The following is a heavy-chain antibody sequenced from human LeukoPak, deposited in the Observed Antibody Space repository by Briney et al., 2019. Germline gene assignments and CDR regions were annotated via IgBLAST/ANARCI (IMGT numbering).Heavy chain of an antibody. Sequence: ASVKVSCKASGYTFTSYGISWVRQAPGQGLEWMGIINPSGGSTSYAQKFQGRVTMTRDTSTSTVYMELSSLRSEDTAVYYCARVGGIAAAGWFDPWGQGTLVTVSS. CDR2: INPSGGST. CDR3: ARVGGIAAAGWFDP. CDR1: GYTFTSYG. D-gene: IGHD6-13*01. V-gene: IGHV1-46*01. J-gene: IGHJ5*02.